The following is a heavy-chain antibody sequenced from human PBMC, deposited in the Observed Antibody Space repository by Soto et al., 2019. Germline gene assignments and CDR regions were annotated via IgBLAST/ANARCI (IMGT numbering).Heavy chain of an antibody. V-gene: IGHV5-51*01. CDR2: IYPGDSDI. CDR3: AVYYDSSGHYSEFFQH. D-gene: IGHD3-22*01. J-gene: IGHJ1*01. CDR1: GYSFTNYW. Sequence: PGESLKISCKGYGYSFTNYWIGWVRQMPGKGLEWMGIIYPGDSDIRYSPSFQGQVTISADKSIRTAYLQWSSLKASDTAMYYCAVYYDSSGHYSEFFQHWGQGTLVTVSS.